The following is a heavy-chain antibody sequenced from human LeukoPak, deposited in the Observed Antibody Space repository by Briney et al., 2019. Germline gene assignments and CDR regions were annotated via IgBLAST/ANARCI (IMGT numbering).Heavy chain of an antibody. CDR2: IKQDGSEK. CDR1: GFTYSSYW. V-gene: IGHV3-7*01. Sequence: GGSQTLSCAASGFTYSSYWMSWVRQAPGKGLEWVANIKQDGSEKYYGDSVKGRFTISRDNAKNSLYLQMNSLRAEDTAVYYCGRDRAAAGWFDPWGQGTLVTVSS. CDR3: GRDRAAAGWFDP. J-gene: IGHJ5*02. D-gene: IGHD6-13*01.